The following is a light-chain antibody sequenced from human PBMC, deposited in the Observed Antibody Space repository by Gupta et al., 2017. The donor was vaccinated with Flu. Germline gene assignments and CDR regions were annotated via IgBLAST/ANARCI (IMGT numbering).Light chain of an antibody. J-gene: IGKJ3*01. Sequence: DIQMTHSPSSLSASVGGRVTIPCQAIQDINTFLSWYQQKPGEAPKLLIYGASICQTGVPSRFSGSGDGKDVTFTSSYRQQEEVATYYCQQYDNLYSPTFGSGTKVEI. V-gene: IGKV1-33*01. CDR1: QDINTF. CDR2: GAS. CDR3: QQYDNLYSPT.